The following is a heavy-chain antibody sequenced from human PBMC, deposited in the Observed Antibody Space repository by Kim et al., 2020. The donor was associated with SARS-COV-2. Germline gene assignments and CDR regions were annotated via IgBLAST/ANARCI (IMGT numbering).Heavy chain of an antibody. V-gene: IGHV3-48*03. D-gene: IGHD6-19*01. CDR3: AQEERKYCGAEVGN. CDR1: GFTFSSYA. Sequence: GGSLRLSCAASGFTFSSYAMSWVRQAPGKGLEWVSYISSSGGTTYYADSVKGRFTISRDNAKNTLYLQMNSLRGEDTAVYYCAQEERKYCGAEVGNWGQGTLVTVSS. J-gene: IGHJ4*02. CDR2: ISSSGGTT.